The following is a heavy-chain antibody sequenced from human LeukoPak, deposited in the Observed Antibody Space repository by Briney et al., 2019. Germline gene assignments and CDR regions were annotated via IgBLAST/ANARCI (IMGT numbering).Heavy chain of an antibody. D-gene: IGHD3-22*01. Sequence: NSSETLSLTCTVSGGSISSGDYYWSWIRQPPGKGLEWIAYMYYSGSTYYNPSLKSRVTMSADTSKNQLSLKLSSVTAADTAVYYCARPCYYDSRIDPWGQGILVTVSS. CDR2: MYYSGST. CDR1: GGSISSGDYY. J-gene: IGHJ5*02. V-gene: IGHV4-30-4*01. CDR3: ARPCYYDSRIDP.